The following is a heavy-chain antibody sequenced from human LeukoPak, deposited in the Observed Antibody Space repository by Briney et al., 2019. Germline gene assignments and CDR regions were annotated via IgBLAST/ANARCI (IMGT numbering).Heavy chain of an antibody. V-gene: IGHV1-3*01. Sequence: ASVKVSCKASGYIFTDYAINWVRQAPGERLEWMGWINAGNGNTKYSQKFQGRVTITRDRSASTAYMELNSLRSEDTAVYYCARGRWSTTTASYYFDSWSQGSLVTVS. J-gene: IGHJ4*02. CDR3: ARGRWSTTTASYYFDS. CDR1: GYIFTDYA. CDR2: INAGNGNT. D-gene: IGHD5/OR15-5a*01.